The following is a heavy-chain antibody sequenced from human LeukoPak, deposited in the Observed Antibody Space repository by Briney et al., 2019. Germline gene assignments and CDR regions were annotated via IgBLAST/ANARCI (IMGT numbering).Heavy chain of an antibody. J-gene: IGHJ6*02. V-gene: IGHV3-53*01. CDR1: GFTVSSNY. CDR3: ARGYSGYGMDV. CDR2: IYSGGST. Sequence: GGSLRLSCAASGFTVSSNYMSWARQAPGKGLEWVSVIYSGGSTYYADSVEGRFTISRDNSKNTLYLQMNSLRAEDTAVYYCARGYSGYGMDVWGQGTTVTVSS. D-gene: IGHD5-12*01.